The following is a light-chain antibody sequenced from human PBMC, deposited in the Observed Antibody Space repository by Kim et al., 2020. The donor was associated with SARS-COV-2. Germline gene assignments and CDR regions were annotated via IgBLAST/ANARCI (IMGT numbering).Light chain of an antibody. Sequence: SYELTQPPSVSVSPGQTASITCSGDKLGDKYACWYQQKPGQSPVLVIYQDSKRPSGIPERFPGSNSGNTSTLTISGTQAMDEADYYCQACDSSTYVFGTGTKVTVL. J-gene: IGLJ1*01. CDR1: KLGDKY. V-gene: IGLV3-1*01. CDR2: QDS. CDR3: QACDSSTYV.